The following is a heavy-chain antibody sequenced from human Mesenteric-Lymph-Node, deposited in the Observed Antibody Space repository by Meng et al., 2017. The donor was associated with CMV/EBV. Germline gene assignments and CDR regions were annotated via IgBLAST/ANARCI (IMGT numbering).Heavy chain of an antibody. CDR2: IRYDGSNK. J-gene: IGHJ6*02. CDR1: GFTFSSYG. D-gene: IGHD7-27*01. CDR3: AKEHTYPTGGGAGNYYGMDV. V-gene: IGHV3-30*02. Sequence: GGSLRLSCAASGFTFSSYGMHWVRQAPGKGLEWVAFIRYDGSNKYYADSVKGRFTISRDNSKNTLYLQMNSLRAEDTAVYYCAKEHTYPTGGGAGNYYGMDVWGQGTTVTVSS.